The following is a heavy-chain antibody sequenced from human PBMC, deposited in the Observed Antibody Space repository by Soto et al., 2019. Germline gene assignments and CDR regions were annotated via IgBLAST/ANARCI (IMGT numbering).Heavy chain of an antibody. CDR3: ARDSHLGELPDPFDY. D-gene: IGHD3-16*01. Sequence: PGGSLRLSCAASGITFSSYSMNWVRQAPGKGLEWVSYISSSSSTIYYADSVKGRFTISRDNAKNSLYLQMNSLRAEDTAVYYCARDSHLGELPDPFDYWGQGTLVTVSS. CDR2: ISSSSSTI. J-gene: IGHJ4*02. V-gene: IGHV3-48*01. CDR1: GITFSSYS.